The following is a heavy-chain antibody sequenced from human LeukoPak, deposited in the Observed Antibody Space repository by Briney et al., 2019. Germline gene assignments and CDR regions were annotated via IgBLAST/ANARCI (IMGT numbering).Heavy chain of an antibody. CDR3: AKALSPAHYDFWSGLGWDAFDI. CDR2: ISGSGGST. Sequence: GGSLRLSCAASGFTFSSYAMSWVRQAPGKGLEWVSAISGSGGSTYYADSVKGRFTISRDNSKNTLYLQMNSLRAEDTAVYYCAKALSPAHYDFWSGLGWDAFDIWGQGTMVTVSS. V-gene: IGHV3-23*01. J-gene: IGHJ3*02. CDR1: GFTFSSYA. D-gene: IGHD3-3*01.